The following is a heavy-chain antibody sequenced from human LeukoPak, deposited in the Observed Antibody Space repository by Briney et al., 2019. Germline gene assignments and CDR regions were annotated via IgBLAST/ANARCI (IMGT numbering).Heavy chain of an antibody. CDR1: GGSFSGYY. CDR3: ARAGYGSGWSYWFDT. V-gene: IGHV4-34*01. Sequence: SETLSLTCAVYGGSFSGYYWSWIRQPPGKGLEWIGEINHSGSTNYNPSLKSRVTISVDTSKNQFSPKLSSVTAADTAVYYCARAGYGSGWSYWFDTWGQGTLVTVSS. J-gene: IGHJ5*02. CDR2: INHSGST. D-gene: IGHD6-19*01.